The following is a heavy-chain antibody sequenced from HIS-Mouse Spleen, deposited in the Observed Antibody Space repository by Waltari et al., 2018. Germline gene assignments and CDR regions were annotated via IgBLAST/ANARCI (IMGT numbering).Heavy chain of an antibody. V-gene: IGHV3-7*01. CDR2: IKQDGSEK. J-gene: IGHJ2*01. CDR1: GFPLSSDW. Sequence: EVQLVESGGGLVQPGGSLRVSGAPSGFPLSSDWLSWVGQATGKGLEWVAKIKQDGSEKYSVDSVKGRFTISRDNAKNSLYLQMNSLRAEDTAVYYCARDRYWYFDLWGRGTLVTVSS. CDR3: ARDRYWYFDL.